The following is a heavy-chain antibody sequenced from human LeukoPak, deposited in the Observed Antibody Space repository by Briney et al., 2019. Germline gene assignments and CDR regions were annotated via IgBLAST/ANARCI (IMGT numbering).Heavy chain of an antibody. Sequence: GGSLRLSCAASGFTFSDYYMSWIRQAPGKGLEWVSYISSSGSTIYYADSVKGRFTISRDNAKNSLYLQMNSLRAEDTAVYYCARECDDYVWGSYVDYWGQGTLVTVSS. J-gene: IGHJ4*02. CDR2: ISSSGSTI. V-gene: IGHV3-11*01. D-gene: IGHD3-16*01. CDR1: GFTFSDYY. CDR3: ARECDDYVWGSYVDY.